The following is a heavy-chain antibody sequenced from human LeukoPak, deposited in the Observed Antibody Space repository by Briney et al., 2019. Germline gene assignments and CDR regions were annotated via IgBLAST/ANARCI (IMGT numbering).Heavy chain of an antibody. Sequence: PSETLSLTCAVYGGSFSGYYWSWIRQPPGKGLEWIGEINHGGSTNCNPSLKSRVTISVDTSKNQFSLKLSSVTAADTAVYYCARGYWGAHYFDYWGQGTLVTVSS. J-gene: IGHJ4*02. CDR2: INHGGST. V-gene: IGHV4-34*01. CDR1: GGSFSGYY. CDR3: ARGYWGAHYFDY. D-gene: IGHD3-16*01.